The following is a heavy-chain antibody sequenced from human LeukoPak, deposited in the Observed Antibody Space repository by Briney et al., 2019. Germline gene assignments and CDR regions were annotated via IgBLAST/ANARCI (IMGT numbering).Heavy chain of an antibody. J-gene: IGHJ4*02. CDR1: GFTFGNYG. Sequence: GGSLRLSCAASGFTFGNYGMHWVRQAPGKGLEWVAVISYDGSNKYYADSVKGRLTISRDNSKNTLYLQMNSLRAEDTAVYYCAKVGASVSFDYWGQGTLVTVSS. CDR3: AKVGASVSFDY. D-gene: IGHD4/OR15-4a*01. CDR2: ISYDGSNK. V-gene: IGHV3-30*18.